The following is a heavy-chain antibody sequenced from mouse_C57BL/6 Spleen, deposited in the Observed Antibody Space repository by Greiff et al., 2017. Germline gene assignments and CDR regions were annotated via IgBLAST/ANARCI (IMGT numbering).Heavy chain of an antibody. Sequence: EVKLVESGGDLVKPGGSLKLSCAASGFTFSSYGMSWVRQTPDKRLEWVATISSGGSYTYYPDSVKGRFTISRDNAKNTLYLQMSSLKSEDTAMYYCGRGVNWAYWYFDVWGTGTTVTVSS. D-gene: IGHD4-1*01. CDR2: ISSGGSYT. CDR3: GRGVNWAYWYFDV. CDR1: GFTFSSYG. V-gene: IGHV5-6*02. J-gene: IGHJ1*03.